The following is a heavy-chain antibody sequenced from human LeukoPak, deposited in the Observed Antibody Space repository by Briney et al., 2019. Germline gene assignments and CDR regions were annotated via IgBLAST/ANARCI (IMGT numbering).Heavy chain of an antibody. D-gene: IGHD3-22*01. CDR1: GGSLSSYY. CDR2: IYYSGST. Sequence: PSETLSLTCTVSGGSLSSYYWSWIRQPPGKGLEWIGYIYYSGSTNYNPSLKSRVTISVDTSKNQISLRLTSVTAADTAVYFCARESRPEYYYDSTGSDWYFDLWGRGTLVTVSS. J-gene: IGHJ2*01. CDR3: ARESRPEYYYDSTGSDWYFDL. V-gene: IGHV4-59*12.